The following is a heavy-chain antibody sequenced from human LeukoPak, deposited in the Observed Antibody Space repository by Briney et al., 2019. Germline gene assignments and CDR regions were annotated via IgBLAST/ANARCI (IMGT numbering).Heavy chain of an antibody. Sequence: GGSLRLSCAASGFTFSSYSMNWVRQAPGKGLEWVSYISSSSSTIYYADSVKGRFTISRDNSKNTLYLQMNSLRADDTAVYYCAKDHELMTWRVYYYAMDVWGQGTTVTVSS. CDR3: AKDHELMTWRVYYYAMDV. CDR1: GFTFSSYS. D-gene: IGHD1-1*01. V-gene: IGHV3-48*01. J-gene: IGHJ6*02. CDR2: ISSSSSTI.